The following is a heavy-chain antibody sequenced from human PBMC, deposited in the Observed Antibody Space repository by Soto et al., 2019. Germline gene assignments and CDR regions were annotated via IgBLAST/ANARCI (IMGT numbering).Heavy chain of an antibody. V-gene: IGHV4-59*12. D-gene: IGHD2-15*01. CDR2: IYYSGST. J-gene: IGHJ6*03. CDR1: GGSIGRYY. Sequence: PSDTLSLTCTVSGGSIGRYYWSWIRQPPRKGLEWIGYIYYSGSTNYNPSLQSRVTISVDTSKNQFSLKLSSVTAPDTAVYYCARVKVVAATYYYYYMDGWGKGTTVTVAS. CDR3: ARVKVVAATYYYYYMDG.